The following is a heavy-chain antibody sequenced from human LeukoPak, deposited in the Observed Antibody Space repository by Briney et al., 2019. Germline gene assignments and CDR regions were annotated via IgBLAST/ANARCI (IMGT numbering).Heavy chain of an antibody. CDR2: INHSGST. V-gene: IGHV4-34*01. J-gene: IGHJ5*02. Sequence: SDPLSLPCAVYGGPYSGYYWRWIRQPPGKGVEGIGEINHSGSTNYNPSLKSRVTIPVDTSKNQFSLKLSSVTAADTAVYYGARVNQEQLERWFDPWGQGTLVTVSS. CDR1: GGPYSGYY. CDR3: ARVNQEQLERWFDP. D-gene: IGHD6-6*01.